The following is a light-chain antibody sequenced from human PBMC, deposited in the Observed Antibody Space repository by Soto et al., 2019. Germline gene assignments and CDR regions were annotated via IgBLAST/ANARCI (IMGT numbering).Light chain of an antibody. V-gene: IGKV1-5*03. J-gene: IGKJ5*01. Sequence: DIQLPQSPSTLAASVGDGFTSTCRASRRLSSGLAWYQQKTGKAPKLLIYKASSLESGVPARFSGSGSGTEFTLTISSLQPGDFATYYCQQYNSDSITFGQGTRLEIK. CDR3: QQYNSDSIT. CDR1: RRLSSG. CDR2: KAS.